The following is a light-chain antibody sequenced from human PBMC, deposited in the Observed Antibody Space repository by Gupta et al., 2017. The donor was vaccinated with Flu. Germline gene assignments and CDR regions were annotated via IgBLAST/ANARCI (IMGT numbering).Light chain of an antibody. CDR1: QRVRNK. CDR3: QQYENWPRT. V-gene: IGKV3-15*01. CDR2: GVD. J-gene: IGKJ1*01. Sequence: PAPVSVSLGERATLTCRARQRVRNKRAWDKKRTGKEPRILRSGVDTRDTGSPGRVSGSGSGTEFTLTISSLQSEDFGIYYCQQYENWPRTFGQGTKVEIK.